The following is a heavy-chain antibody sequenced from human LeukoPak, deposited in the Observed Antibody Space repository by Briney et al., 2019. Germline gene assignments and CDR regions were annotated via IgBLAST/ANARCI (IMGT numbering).Heavy chain of an antibody. J-gene: IGHJ4*02. CDR1: GFTFSSYR. CDR3: ATESIELATIPLGY. V-gene: IGHV3-21*06. D-gene: IGHD5-24*01. Sequence: PGGSLRLSCAASGFTFSSYRVNWVRQAPGKGLKWVSSISSSSSYIYYADSVKGRFTISRDNAKNLLYLQMNSLRADDTAVYYCATESIELATIPLGYWGQGTLVTVSS. CDR2: ISSSSSYI.